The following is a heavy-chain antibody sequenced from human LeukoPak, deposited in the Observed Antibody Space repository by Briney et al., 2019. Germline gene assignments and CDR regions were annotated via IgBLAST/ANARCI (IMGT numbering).Heavy chain of an antibody. CDR1: GFIFSGYG. CDR3: VKATRGDSSSCPGY. V-gene: IGHV3-30*18. Sequence: GGSLRLSCAASGFIFSGYGMHWVRQAPGKGLEWVALISYDGSNAYYVDSVKGRFTISRDNSKNTVFLQMNSLGADDTAVYYSVKATRGDSSSCPGYWGQGTLVTVSS. D-gene: IGHD6-13*01. J-gene: IGHJ4*02. CDR2: ISYDGSNA.